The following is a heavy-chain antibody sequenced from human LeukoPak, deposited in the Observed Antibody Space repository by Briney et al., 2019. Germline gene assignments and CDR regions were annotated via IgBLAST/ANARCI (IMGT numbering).Heavy chain of an antibody. V-gene: IGHV1-2*02. J-gene: IGHJ4*02. CDR2: INPNSGGT. Sequence: ASVKVSCKASGYTFTGYYMHWVRPAPGQGLEWMGWINPNSGGTNYAQKFQGRVTMTRDTSISTAYMELSRLRSDDTAVYYCARGYIVIVPAAMDYWGQGTLVTVSS. CDR3: ARGYIVIVPAAMDY. CDR1: GYTFTGYY. D-gene: IGHD2-2*01.